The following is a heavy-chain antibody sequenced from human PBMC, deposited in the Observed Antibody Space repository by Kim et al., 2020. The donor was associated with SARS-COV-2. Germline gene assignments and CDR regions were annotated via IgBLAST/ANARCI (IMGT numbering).Heavy chain of an antibody. J-gene: IGHJ4*02. CDR1: GDSVSSNSAA. D-gene: IGHD3-10*01. CDR3: ARGFGRAFDH. CDR2: TYYRSKWYN. V-gene: IGHV6-1*01. Sequence: SQTLSLTCAISGDSVSSNSAAWNWIRQSPSRGLEWLGRTYYRSKWYNDFAESVKSRITITPDTSKNQFSLQLYSVTPEDTAVYYCARGFGRAFDHWGQGTLVTVSS.